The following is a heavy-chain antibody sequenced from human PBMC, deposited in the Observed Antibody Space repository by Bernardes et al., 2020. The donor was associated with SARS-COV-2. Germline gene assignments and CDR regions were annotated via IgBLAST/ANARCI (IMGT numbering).Heavy chain of an antibody. CDR1: GLTFSNAW. J-gene: IGHJ4*02. CDR2: TKRKTDPGTT. D-gene: IGHD3-22*01. CDR3: TTGAEIYYDSSGFSYYFDF. Sequence: GPSPRLSCAASGLTFSNAWMNWVRHAPGKGLEWVGHTKRKTDPGTTHYAAPVKGRFTISGDDSKNTMYLQMNSLKTEDTAVYYCTTGAEIYYDSSGFSYYFDFWGQGTLVTVSS. V-gene: IGHV3-15*07.